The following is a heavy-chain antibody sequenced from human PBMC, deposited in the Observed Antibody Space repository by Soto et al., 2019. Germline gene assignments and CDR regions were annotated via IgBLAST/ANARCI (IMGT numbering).Heavy chain of an antibody. Sequence: GASVKVSCKASGYTFTGYYMHWVRQAPGQGLEWMGWINPNSGGTNYAQKFQGWVTMTRDTSISTACMELSRLRSDDTAVYYCARVPGRYSSSWYRVEYYFDYWGQGTLVTVSS. CDR1: GYTFTGYY. J-gene: IGHJ4*02. CDR3: ARVPGRYSSSWYRVEYYFDY. CDR2: INPNSGGT. V-gene: IGHV1-2*04. D-gene: IGHD6-13*01.